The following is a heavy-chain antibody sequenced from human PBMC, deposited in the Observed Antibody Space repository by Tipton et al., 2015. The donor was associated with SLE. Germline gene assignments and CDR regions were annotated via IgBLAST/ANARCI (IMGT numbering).Heavy chain of an antibody. J-gene: IGHJ4*02. Sequence: TLSLTCAVYGGSFSGYYWNWIRQPPGKGLEWIGEINHSGSTNYNPSLKSRVTISVDTSKNLFSLRLSSVTAADTAVYYCARAGYSGYDYNYWGQGTLVTVSS. CDR1: GGSFSGYY. CDR2: INHSGST. V-gene: IGHV4-34*01. CDR3: ARAGYSGYDYNY. D-gene: IGHD5-12*01.